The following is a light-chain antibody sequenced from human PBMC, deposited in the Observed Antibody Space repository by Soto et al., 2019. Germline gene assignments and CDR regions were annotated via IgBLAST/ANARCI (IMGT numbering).Light chain of an antibody. CDR2: RNN. Sequence: QWVLTQPPSASGTPGQRVTISCSGSSSNIGSNYVYWYQQLPGTAPKLLIYRNNQRPSGGPDRFSGSKSGTSASLAISGLWSEDEADYYCAASDDSLSGRDGVGTGTKVTV. CDR1: SSNIGSNY. CDR3: AASDDSLSGRDG. V-gene: IGLV1-47*03. J-gene: IGLJ1*01.